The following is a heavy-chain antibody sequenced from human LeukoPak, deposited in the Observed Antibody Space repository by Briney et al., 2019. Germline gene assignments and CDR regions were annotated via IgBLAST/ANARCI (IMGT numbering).Heavy chain of an antibody. CDR3: ARAGITMVRGVMIEYYFDY. J-gene: IGHJ4*02. CDR1: GGSISSYY. V-gene: IGHV4-59*08. D-gene: IGHD3-10*01. CDR2: IYYSGST. Sequence: SETLSLTCTVSGGSISSYYWSWIRQPPGKGLEWVGYIYYSGSTNYNPSLKSRVTISVDTSKNQFSLKLSSVTAADTAVYYCARAGITMVRGVMIEYYFDYWGQGTLVTVSS.